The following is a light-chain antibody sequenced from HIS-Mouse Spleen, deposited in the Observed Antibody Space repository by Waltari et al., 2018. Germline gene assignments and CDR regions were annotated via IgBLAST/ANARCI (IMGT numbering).Light chain of an antibody. J-gene: IGLJ3*02. Sequence: QSALTQPAPVSGSPGQSITISCTVPSRYVGSYNLFSWYQQHPGKAPKLMIYEGSKRPSGVSNRFSGSKSGNTASLTISGLQAEDEADYYCCSYAGSSTLVFGGGTKLTVL. V-gene: IGLV2-23*01. CDR2: EGS. CDR3: CSYAGSSTLV. CDR1: SRYVGSYNL.